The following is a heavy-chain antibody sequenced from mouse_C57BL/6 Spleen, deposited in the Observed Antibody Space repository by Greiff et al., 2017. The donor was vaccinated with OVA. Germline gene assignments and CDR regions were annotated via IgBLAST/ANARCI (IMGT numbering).Heavy chain of an antibody. CDR1: GYTFTSYW. J-gene: IGHJ2*01. CDR2: LDPSDSYT. CDR3: AVYYGYDEGY. D-gene: IGHD2-2*01. Sequence: QVQLQQPGAELVKPGASVKLSCTASGYTFTSYWLQWVKQRPGPGLEWIGELDPSDSYTNYNQKFKGKATLTVDTSSSTAYMQLSSLTSEDSAVYYCAVYYGYDEGYWGQGTTLTVSS. V-gene: IGHV1-50*01.